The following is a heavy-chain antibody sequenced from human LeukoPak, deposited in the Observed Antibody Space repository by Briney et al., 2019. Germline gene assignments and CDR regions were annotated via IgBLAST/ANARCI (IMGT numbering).Heavy chain of an antibody. CDR3: ARVEGVYSGYDEYYFDY. V-gene: IGHV3-7*01. D-gene: IGHD5-12*01. J-gene: IGHJ4*02. Sequence: GGSLRLSCAASGFTFSSYRMSWVRQAPGKGLEWVANIKQDGSEKYYVDSVKGRFTISRDNAKNSLYLQMNSLRAEDTAVYYCARVEGVYSGYDEYYFDYWGQGTLVTVSS. CDR2: IKQDGSEK. CDR1: GFTFSSYR.